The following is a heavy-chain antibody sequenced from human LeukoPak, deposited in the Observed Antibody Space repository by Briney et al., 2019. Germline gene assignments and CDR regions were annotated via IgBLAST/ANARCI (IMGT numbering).Heavy chain of an antibody. CDR2: ISYDGSNK. Sequence: GGSLRLSCAASGFTFSSYAMHWVRQAPGKGLEWVAVISYDGSNKYYADSVKGRFTISRDNSKNTLYLQMNSLRAEDTAVYYCARDRKPGYCSGGSCYDYYGMDVWGQGTTVTVSS. CDR1: GFTFSSYA. V-gene: IGHV3-30-3*01. D-gene: IGHD2-15*01. J-gene: IGHJ6*02. CDR3: ARDRKPGYCSGGSCYDYYGMDV.